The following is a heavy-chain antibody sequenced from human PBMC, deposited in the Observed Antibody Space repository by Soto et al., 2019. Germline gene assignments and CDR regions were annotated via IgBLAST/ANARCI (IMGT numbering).Heavy chain of an antibody. J-gene: IGHJ5*02. Sequence: QLQLQESGSGLVKPSQTLSLTCAVSGGSISSGGYSWSWIRQPPGKGLEWIGYIYHSGSTYYNPSINRRVTISVERSKNQFSLKLSSVTAADKAVDHCARVPDRWGKGTLVTVSS. CDR1: GGSISSGGYS. D-gene: IGHD2-2*01. CDR3: ARVPDR. CDR2: IYHSGST. V-gene: IGHV4-30-2*01.